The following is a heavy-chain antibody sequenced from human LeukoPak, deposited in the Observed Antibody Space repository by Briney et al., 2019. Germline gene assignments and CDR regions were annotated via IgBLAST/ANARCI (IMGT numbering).Heavy chain of an antibody. Sequence: GGSPRLSCAASGFTFSGHWMSWVRQAPGKGLEWVANINQGGSDKYYVDSVKGRFTISRDNANNLLYLQMNSLRGEGTAVYYCTRDRSRAEDDWGQGTLVTVSS. CDR2: INQGGSDK. CDR3: TRDRSRAEDD. J-gene: IGHJ4*02. CDR1: GFTFSGHW. D-gene: IGHD1-14*01. V-gene: IGHV3-7*01.